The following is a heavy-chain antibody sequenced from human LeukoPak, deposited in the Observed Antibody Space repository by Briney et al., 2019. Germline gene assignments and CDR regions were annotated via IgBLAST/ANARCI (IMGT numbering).Heavy chain of an antibody. CDR3: AKETASFDP. Sequence: GRSLRLSCAASGFTFSSYGMHWVRQAPGKGLEWVAVIWYDGSNKYYADSVKGRFTISRDNSKNTLYLQMNSLRAEDTAVYYCAKETASFDPWGQGTLVTVSS. CDR2: IWYDGSNK. D-gene: IGHD6-25*01. CDR1: GFTFSSYG. J-gene: IGHJ5*02. V-gene: IGHV3-33*06.